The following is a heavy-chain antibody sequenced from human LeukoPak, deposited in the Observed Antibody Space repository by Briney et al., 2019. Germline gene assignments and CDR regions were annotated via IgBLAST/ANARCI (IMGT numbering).Heavy chain of an antibody. CDR2: IIPIFGTA. D-gene: IGHD3-3*01. CDR3: ARGGVVPRRHSFYYYYGMDV. Sequence: SVKVSCKASGGTFSSYAISWVRQAPGQGLEWMGGIIPIFGTANYVQKFQGRVTITADESTSTAYMELSSLRSEDTAVYYRARGGVVPRRHSFYYYYGMDVWGQGTTVTVSS. CDR1: GGTFSSYA. J-gene: IGHJ6*02. V-gene: IGHV1-69*13.